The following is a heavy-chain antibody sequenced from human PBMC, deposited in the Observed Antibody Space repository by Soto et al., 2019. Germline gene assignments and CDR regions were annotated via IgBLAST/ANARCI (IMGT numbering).Heavy chain of an antibody. CDR2: SNPSGGST. CDR1: GYTFTSYY. D-gene: IGHD4-17*01. J-gene: IGHJ4*02. CDR3: VAFAKTTVVKGMYYFDY. Sequence: GASVKVSCKASGYTFTSYYMHWVRQAPGQGLEWMGISNPSGGSTSYAQKFQGRVTMTRDTSTSTVYMELSSLRSEDTAVYYCVAFAKTTVVKGMYYFDYWGQGTLVTVSS. V-gene: IGHV1-46*01.